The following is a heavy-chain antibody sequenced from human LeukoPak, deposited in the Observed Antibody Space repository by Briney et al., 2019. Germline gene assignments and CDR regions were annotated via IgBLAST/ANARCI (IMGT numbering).Heavy chain of an antibody. Sequence: GESLKISFKGSGXSFTSYCISWVRQMPGKGLEWMGKIDPTDSYTNYSPSFQGHVTISADKSISTAYLQWSSLKASDTAMYYCARQRGYSYGYFDYWGQGTMVTVSS. CDR1: GXSFTSYC. D-gene: IGHD5-18*01. V-gene: IGHV5-10-1*01. CDR2: IDPTDSYT. CDR3: ARQRGYSYGYFDY. J-gene: IGHJ4*02.